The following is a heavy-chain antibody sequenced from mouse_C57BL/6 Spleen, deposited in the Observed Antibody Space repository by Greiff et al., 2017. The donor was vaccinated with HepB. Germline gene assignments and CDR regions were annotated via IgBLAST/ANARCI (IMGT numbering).Heavy chain of an antibody. CDR1: GFTFSDYY. V-gene: IGHV5-16*01. CDR3: ARAHYDGYFFYWYFDV. Sequence: EVMLVESEGGLVQPGSSMKLSCTASGFTFSDYYMAWVRQVPEKGLEWVANINYDGSSTYYLDSLKSRFIISRDNAKNILYLQMSSLKSEDTATYYCARAHYDGYFFYWYFDVWGTGTTVTVSS. CDR2: INYDGSST. J-gene: IGHJ1*03. D-gene: IGHD2-3*01.